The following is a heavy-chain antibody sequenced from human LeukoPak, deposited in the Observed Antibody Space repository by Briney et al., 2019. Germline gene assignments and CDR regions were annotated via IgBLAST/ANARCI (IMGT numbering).Heavy chain of an antibody. D-gene: IGHD2-15*01. V-gene: IGHV1-2*02. CDR3: ARDDCSGGSCYFDP. Sequence: ASVKVSCKASGYTFTGYYMHWVRQAPGQGLEWMGWINPNSGGANYAQKFQGRVTMTRDTSISTAYMELSRLRSDDTAVYYCARDDCSGGSCYFDPWGQGTLVTVSS. CDR1: GYTFTGYY. CDR2: INPNSGGA. J-gene: IGHJ5*02.